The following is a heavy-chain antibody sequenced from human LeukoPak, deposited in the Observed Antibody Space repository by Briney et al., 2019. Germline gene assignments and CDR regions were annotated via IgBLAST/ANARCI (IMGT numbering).Heavy chain of an antibody. V-gene: IGHV3-7*01. CDR3: ARRGIISGWYWAYYFDY. CDR1: GFTFSSYG. Sequence: GGSLRLSCAASGFTFSSYGTHWVRQAPGKGLEWVANIKQDGSEKYYVDSVKGRFTISRDNAKNSLSLQMNSLRAEDTAVYYCARRGIISGWYWAYYFDYWGQGTLVTVSS. D-gene: IGHD6-19*01. J-gene: IGHJ4*02. CDR2: IKQDGSEK.